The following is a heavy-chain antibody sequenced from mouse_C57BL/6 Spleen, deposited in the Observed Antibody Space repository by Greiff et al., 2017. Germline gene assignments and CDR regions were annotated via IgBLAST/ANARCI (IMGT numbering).Heavy chain of an antibody. V-gene: IGHV1-80*01. Sequence: VQLQQSGAELVKPGASVKISCKASGYAFSSYWMNWVKQRPGKGLEWIGQIYPGDGDTNYNGKFKGKATLTADKSSSTAYMQLSRLTSEDSAVYFCARERLYDYDYFDYWGQGTTLTVSS. CDR2: IYPGDGDT. CDR3: ARERLYDYDYFDY. D-gene: IGHD2-4*01. CDR1: GYAFSSYW. J-gene: IGHJ2*01.